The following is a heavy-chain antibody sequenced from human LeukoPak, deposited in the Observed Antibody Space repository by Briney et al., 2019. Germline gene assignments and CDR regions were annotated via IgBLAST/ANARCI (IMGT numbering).Heavy chain of an antibody. Sequence: PETPSLTCTVSVGSISSYYWSCIWHPPGEGLEWIWYIYYSGSTNYNTSLKSRVTISVDTSKNQFSLKLSSVTAADMAVYYCASSQRWGYDSSGYSRRDAFDIWGQGTMVTVSS. D-gene: IGHD3-22*01. CDR3: ASSQRWGYDSSGYSRRDAFDI. CDR1: VGSISSYY. J-gene: IGHJ3*02. CDR2: IYYSGST. V-gene: IGHV4-59*01.